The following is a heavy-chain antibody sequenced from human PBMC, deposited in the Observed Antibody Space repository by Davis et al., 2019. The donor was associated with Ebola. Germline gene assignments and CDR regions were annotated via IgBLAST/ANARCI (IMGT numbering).Heavy chain of an antibody. CDR1: GFTFSTYA. J-gene: IGHJ4*02. CDR2: ISSNGGST. Sequence: GESPKISCSASGFTFSTYAMPWLRQAPGKGLEYVSAISSNGGSTYYADFVKGRFTISRDNSKNTLYLQMSSLRVEDTAVYYCVKSWVVVLDYWGQGTLVTVSS. CDR3: VKSWVVVLDY. V-gene: IGHV3-64D*06. D-gene: IGHD2-15*01.